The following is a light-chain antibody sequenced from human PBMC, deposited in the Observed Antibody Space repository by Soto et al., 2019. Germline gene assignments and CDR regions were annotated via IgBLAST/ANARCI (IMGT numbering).Light chain of an antibody. J-gene: IGLJ3*02. CDR3: CSYVGRSTWV. V-gene: IGLV2-23*02. CDR1: INDIGRYNF. Sequence: QSALTQPASVSGSLGQSITISCTGTINDIGRYNFVSWYQQHPDKAPKLKIYEVTTRPSGVSNRFSGSKSGNTASLTISGLQAEDEADYYCCSYVGRSTWVFGGGTKLTVL. CDR2: EVT.